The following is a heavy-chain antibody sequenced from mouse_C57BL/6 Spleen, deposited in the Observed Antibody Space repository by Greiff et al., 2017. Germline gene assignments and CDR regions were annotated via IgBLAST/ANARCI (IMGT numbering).Heavy chain of an antibody. D-gene: IGHD2-4*01. CDR3: ARRENYEDFDV. CDR2: IYWDDDK. CDR1: GFSLSTSGMG. V-gene: IGHV8-12*01. J-gene: IGHJ1*03. Sequence: QVTLNVSGPGILQSSQTLSLTCSFSGFSLSTSGMGVSWIRQPSGKGLEWLAHIYWDDDKRYNPSLKSRLTISKDTSRNQEFLKITSVDTADTATYYCARRENYEDFDVWGTGTTVTDSS.